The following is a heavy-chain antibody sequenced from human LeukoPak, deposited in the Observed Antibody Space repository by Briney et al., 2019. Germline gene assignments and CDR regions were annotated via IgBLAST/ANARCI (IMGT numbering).Heavy chain of an antibody. V-gene: IGHV3-33*03. CDR2: IWYDGTHE. D-gene: IGHD2-21*02. CDR3: AKDAEDFGDSYFDH. J-gene: IGHJ4*02. Sequence: GRSLRLSCSASGFTFRNYGMHWVRQAPGKGLEWVAAIWYDGTHEFYVDSVKGRFTISRDNSKNTLFLEMNSLRAEDTAVYYCAKDAEDFGDSYFDHWGQEALVTVSS. CDR1: GFTFRNYG.